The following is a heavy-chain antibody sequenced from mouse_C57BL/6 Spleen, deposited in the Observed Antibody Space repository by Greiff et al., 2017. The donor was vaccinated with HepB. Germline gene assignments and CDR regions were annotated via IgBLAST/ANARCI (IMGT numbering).Heavy chain of an antibody. D-gene: IGHD2-1*01. V-gene: IGHV1-15*01. CDR2: IDPEAGGT. CDR1: GYTFPAYE. Sequence: QVQLQQSGAELGRPVASVTLSCKASGYTFPAYEMHWVKQTPVHGLEWIGAIDPEAGGTAYNQKFKGKAILTADKSSSTAYMELRSLTSEDSAVYYCKRVGGNYVRSYYAMDYWAQGTSATDSS. J-gene: IGHJ4*01. CDR3: KRVGGNYVRSYYAMDY.